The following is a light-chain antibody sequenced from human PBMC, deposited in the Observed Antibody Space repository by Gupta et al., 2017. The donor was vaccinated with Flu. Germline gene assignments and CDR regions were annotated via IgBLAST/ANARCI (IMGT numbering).Light chain of an antibody. Sequence: DIQMTQSPSSVSASVGDTVTITCRASQGVNSWLAWYQQKPGKVPNLLIYAASSLQNGVPSRFSGSGSGTEFTLTITGLQPEDFATYYCQEASGFPYNLGQGTKLEIK. J-gene: IGKJ2*01. CDR1: QGVNSW. CDR2: AAS. V-gene: IGKV1-12*01. CDR3: QEASGFPYN.